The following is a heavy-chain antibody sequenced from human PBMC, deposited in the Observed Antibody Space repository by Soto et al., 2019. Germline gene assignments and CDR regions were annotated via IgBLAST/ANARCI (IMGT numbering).Heavy chain of an antibody. V-gene: IGHV3-21*01. D-gene: IGHD4-17*01. CDR1: GFTFSSYS. Sequence: EVQLVESGGGLVKPGGSLRLSCAASGFTFSSYSMNWVRQAPGKGLEWVSSISSSSSYIYYADSVKGRFTISRDNAKNSLYLQMNSLRAEDTAVYYCARDPDYGDYENAFDIWGQGTMVTVSS. CDR3: ARDPDYGDYENAFDI. CDR2: ISSSSSYI. J-gene: IGHJ3*02.